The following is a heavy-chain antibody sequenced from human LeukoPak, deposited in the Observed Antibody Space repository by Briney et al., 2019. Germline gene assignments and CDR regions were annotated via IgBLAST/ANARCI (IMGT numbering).Heavy chain of an antibody. V-gene: IGHV1-3*01. Sequence: ASVKLSCKASGYTFSNFALFWVRLAPGQRLEWMGWINGGNGNTKYSEKFQGRVTITRDTSANTVYMELSSLRSEDTAMYYCVRGYCSDTNCPPGGYWGQGTLVSVPS. CDR3: VRGYCSDTNCPPGGY. D-gene: IGHD2-2*01. J-gene: IGHJ4*02. CDR2: INGGNGNT. CDR1: GYTFSNFA.